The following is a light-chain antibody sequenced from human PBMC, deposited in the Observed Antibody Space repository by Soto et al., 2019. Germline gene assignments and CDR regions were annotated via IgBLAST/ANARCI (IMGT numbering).Light chain of an antibody. V-gene: IGKV3-15*01. J-gene: IGKJ5*01. Sequence: EIVRTQSPATLSVSPGESATLSCRAGQGVTTNFAWYQQKSGQSPRPLIYDVSIRATGVPARFSATGSETDFTLPISGLQSEDSAVYFCQQYNNCPFSSGQGPRLK. CDR2: DVS. CDR1: QGVTTN. CDR3: QQYNNCPFS.